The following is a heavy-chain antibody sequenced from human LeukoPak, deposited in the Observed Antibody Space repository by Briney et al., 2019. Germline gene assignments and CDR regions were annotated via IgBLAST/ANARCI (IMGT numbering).Heavy chain of an antibody. CDR1: GFTFSSYA. CDR2: IDNIGRDT. V-gene: IGHV3-23*01. J-gene: IGHJ4*02. Sequence: QPGGSLRLSCAASGFTFSSYAMSWVRQAPGKGLEWVSAIDNIGRDTYYADSVKGRFTISRDNSKNTLYPQMNSLRAEDTAVYYCARRVAAVTTIDYWGQGTLVTVSS. D-gene: IGHD4-17*01. CDR3: ARRVAAVTTIDY.